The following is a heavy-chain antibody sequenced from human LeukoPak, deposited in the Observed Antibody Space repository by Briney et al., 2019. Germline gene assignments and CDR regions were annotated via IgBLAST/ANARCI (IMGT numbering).Heavy chain of an antibody. CDR2: ISSSSSTI. J-gene: IGHJ5*02. CDR1: GFTFSSYS. Sequence: GGSLRLSCAASGFTFSSYSMNWVRQAPGKGLEWVSYISSSSSTIYYADSVKGRFTISRDNAKNSLYLQMNSLRAEDTAVYYCARDLTMVRGVIPANWFDPWGQGTLVTVSS. D-gene: IGHD3-10*01. V-gene: IGHV3-48*04. CDR3: ARDLTMVRGVIPANWFDP.